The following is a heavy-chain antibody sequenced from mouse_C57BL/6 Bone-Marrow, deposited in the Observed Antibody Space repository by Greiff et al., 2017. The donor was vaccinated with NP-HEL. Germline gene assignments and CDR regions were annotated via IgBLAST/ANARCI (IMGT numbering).Heavy chain of an antibody. V-gene: IGHV1-81*01. Sequence: QVQLKQSGAELARPGASVKLSCKASGYTFTSYGISWVKQRTGQGLEWIGEIYPRSGNTYYNEKFKGKATLTADKTSSTAYMELRSLTSEDSAVYFCATIYPLYAMDYWGQGTSVTVSS. CDR3: ATIYPLYAMDY. J-gene: IGHJ4*01. CDR1: GYTFTSYG. D-gene: IGHD1-1*02. CDR2: IYPRSGNT.